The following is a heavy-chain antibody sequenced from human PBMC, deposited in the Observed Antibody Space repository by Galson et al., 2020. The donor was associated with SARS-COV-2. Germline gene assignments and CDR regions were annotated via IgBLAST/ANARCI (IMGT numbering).Heavy chain of an antibody. D-gene: IGHD3-3*01. CDR3: ARTKEYYDFWSGYPYYFDC. V-gene: IGHV2-70*11. CDR2: IDWDDDK. CDR1: GFSLSTSGMC. Sequence: ESGPTLVKPTQTLTLTCTFSGFSLSTSGMCVSWIRQPPGKALEWLARIDWDDDKYYSTSLKTRLTISKDTSKNQVVLTMTNMDPVDTATYYGARTKEYYDFWSGYPYYFDCWGQGTLVTVSS. J-gene: IGHJ4*02.